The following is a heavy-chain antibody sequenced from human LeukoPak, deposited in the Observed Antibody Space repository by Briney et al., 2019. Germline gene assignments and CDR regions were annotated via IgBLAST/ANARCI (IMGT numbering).Heavy chain of an antibody. CDR3: ARAAAAMVYY. CDR1: GYTFTGYD. Sequence: ASVKVSCKASGYTFTGYDINWVRQATGQGLEWMGWMNPNSGNTGYAQKFQGGVTMTRNTSISTAYMELSSLRSEGTAVYYCARAAAAMVYYWGQGTLVTVSS. CDR2: MNPNSGNT. D-gene: IGHD5-18*01. J-gene: IGHJ4*02. V-gene: IGHV1-8*01.